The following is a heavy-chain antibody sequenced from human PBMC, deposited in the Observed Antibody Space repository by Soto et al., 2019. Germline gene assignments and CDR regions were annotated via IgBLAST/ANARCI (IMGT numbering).Heavy chain of an antibody. CDR2: ISRSSSYI. CDR1: GFTFSSYS. D-gene: IGHD3-10*01. J-gene: IGHJ5*02. CDR3: ARDPIIAMVRGVINWFDP. V-gene: IGHV3-21*01. Sequence: PGGSLRLSCAASGFTFSSYSMNWVRQAPGKGLEWVSSISRSSSYIYYAGSVKGRFTISRDNAKNSLYLQMNSLRAEDTAVYYCARDPIIAMVRGVINWFDPWGQGTLVTVSS.